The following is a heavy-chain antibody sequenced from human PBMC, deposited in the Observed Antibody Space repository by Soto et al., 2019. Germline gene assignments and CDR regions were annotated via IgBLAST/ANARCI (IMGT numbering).Heavy chain of an antibody. V-gene: IGHV6-1*01. CDR3: TGITWFRGMDV. Sequence: LQTLSITCASSGDSVSSNRAAWNCIRQSPSRGLEWLGRTYYKSKWNNDYALSVKSRITINPDTSKNQFSLHLYSVTPEDTAVYYCTGITWFRGMDVWGQGTPVTV. J-gene: IGHJ6*02. D-gene: IGHD3-10*01. CDR2: TYYKSKWNN. CDR1: GDSVSSNRAA.